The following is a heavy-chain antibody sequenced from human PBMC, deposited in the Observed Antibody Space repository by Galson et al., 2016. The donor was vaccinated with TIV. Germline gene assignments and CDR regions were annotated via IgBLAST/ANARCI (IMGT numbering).Heavy chain of an antibody. J-gene: IGHJ6*03. CDR2: LIPMFGIT. D-gene: IGHD2/OR15-2a*01. V-gene: IGHV1-69*13. Sequence: SVKVSCKASGVTFSSYAISWVRQAPGQGLEWMGGLIPMFGITNYAQRFQGRVTITADGSTSTAYMELSSLRSEDTAVYYCARSNSYNFYYMAVWGQGTKVIVSS. CDR1: GVTFSSYA. CDR3: ARSNSYNFYYMAV.